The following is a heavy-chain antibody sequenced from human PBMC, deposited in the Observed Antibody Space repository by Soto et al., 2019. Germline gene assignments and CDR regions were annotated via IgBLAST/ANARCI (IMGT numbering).Heavy chain of an antibody. J-gene: IGHJ6*02. Sequence: QMQLVQSGPEVKKPGTSVKVSCKASGFTFTSSAVQWVRQARGQRLEWIGWIVVGSGNTNYAQKFQERVTITRDMSTSTAYMELSSLRSEDTAVYYCAAFRYSYGLRPHGGMDVWGQGTTVTVSS. CDR2: IVVGSGNT. V-gene: IGHV1-58*01. CDR1: GFTFTSSA. D-gene: IGHD5-18*01. CDR3: AAFRYSYGLRPHGGMDV.